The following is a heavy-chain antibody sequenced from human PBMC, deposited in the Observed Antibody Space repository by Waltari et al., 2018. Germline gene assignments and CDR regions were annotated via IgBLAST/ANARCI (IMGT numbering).Heavy chain of an antibody. CDR2: IYYSGST. D-gene: IGHD6-6*01. Sequence: QVQLQESGPGLVKPSETLSLTCTVSGGSISSHYWRCIRQPPGKGLEWIGYIYYSGSTNYNPSLKSRVTISVDTSKNQFSLKLSSVTAADTAVYYCARDSSSSPYYFDYWGQGTLVTVSS. V-gene: IGHV4-59*11. J-gene: IGHJ4*02. CDR1: GGSISSHY. CDR3: ARDSSSSPYYFDY.